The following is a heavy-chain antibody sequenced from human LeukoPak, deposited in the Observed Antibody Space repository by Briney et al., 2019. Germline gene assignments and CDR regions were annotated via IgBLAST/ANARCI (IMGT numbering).Heavy chain of an antibody. Sequence: GSLRLSCAASKFAFSSYAMSWVRQAPGKGLVWVSRIASDGSSTTYADSVKGRFSISRDNAKNTLYLQMNSLRVEDTAVYYCARGRPHGNDYWGQGTLVTVSS. CDR2: IASDGSST. D-gene: IGHD4-23*01. V-gene: IGHV3-74*01. J-gene: IGHJ4*02. CDR3: ARGRPHGNDY. CDR1: KFAFSSYA.